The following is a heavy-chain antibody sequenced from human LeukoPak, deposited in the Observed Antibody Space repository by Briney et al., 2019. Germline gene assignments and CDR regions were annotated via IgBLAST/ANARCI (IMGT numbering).Heavy chain of an antibody. D-gene: IGHD3-22*01. CDR2: ISWNSGSI. J-gene: IGHJ4*02. CDR1: GFTFDDYA. CDR3: AKDNRYFYGSSAFDY. Sequence: GGSLRLSCAASGFTFDDYAMHWVRQAPGKGLEWVSGISWNSGSIGYADSVKGRFTISRDNAKNSLYLQMNSLRAEDTALYYCAKDNRYFYGSSAFDYWGQGTLVTVSS. V-gene: IGHV3-9*01.